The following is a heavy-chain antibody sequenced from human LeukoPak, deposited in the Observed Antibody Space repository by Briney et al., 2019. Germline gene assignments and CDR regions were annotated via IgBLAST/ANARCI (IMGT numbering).Heavy chain of an antibody. CDR3: AKASSGYYYVMPTD. D-gene: IGHD3-22*01. Sequence: GSLRLSCAASGFTFSSYGMHWVRQAPGKGLEWVAVISYDGSNKYYADSVKGRFTISRDNSKNTLYLQMNSLRAEDTAVYYCAKASSGYYYVMPTDWGQGTLVTVSS. CDR2: ISYDGSNK. CDR1: GFTFSSYG. J-gene: IGHJ4*02. V-gene: IGHV3-30*18.